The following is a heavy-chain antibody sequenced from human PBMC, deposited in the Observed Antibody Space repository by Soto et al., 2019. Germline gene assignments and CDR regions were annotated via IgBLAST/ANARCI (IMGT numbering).Heavy chain of an antibody. D-gene: IGHD3-10*01. Sequence: QVQLQQWGAGLLKPSETLSLTCAVYGGSFSGYYWSWIRQPPGKGLEWIGEINHSGSTNYNPSLKSRVTISVDTSKNQFSLKLSSVTAADTAVYYCARGPSVYYGSGSRPFDYWGQGTLVTVSS. CDR3: ARGPSVYYGSGSRPFDY. J-gene: IGHJ4*02. V-gene: IGHV4-34*01. CDR2: INHSGST. CDR1: GGSFSGYY.